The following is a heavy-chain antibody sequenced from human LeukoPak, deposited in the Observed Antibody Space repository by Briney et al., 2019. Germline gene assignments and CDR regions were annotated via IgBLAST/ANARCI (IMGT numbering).Heavy chain of an antibody. Sequence: ASVKVSCKASGYTFTSYGISWVRRAPGQGLEWMGWISAYNGNTNYAQKLQGRVTMTTDTSTSTAYMELRSLRSDDTAVYYCARGGYDILTGYYNWFDPWGQGTLVTVSS. CDR2: ISAYNGNT. V-gene: IGHV1-18*01. J-gene: IGHJ5*02. CDR3: ARGGYDILTGYYNWFDP. CDR1: GYTFTSYG. D-gene: IGHD3-9*01.